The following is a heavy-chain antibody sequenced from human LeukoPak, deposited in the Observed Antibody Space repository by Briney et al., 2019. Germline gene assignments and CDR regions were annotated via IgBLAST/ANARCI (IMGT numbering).Heavy chain of an antibody. V-gene: IGHV3-64D*06. CDR2: ISGSGNGFSI. CDR1: GVVFSIYT. CDR3: VKDFGRVRGTPDS. D-gene: IGHD3-16*01. J-gene: IGHJ4*02. Sequence: PGGSLTLSCSVSGVVFSIYTMYWVRQPPGKGPEYVSTISGSGNGFSIYYADSVKGIFTISRDDSKSILYLQMNGLRSEDTAVYYCVKDFGRVRGTPDSWGQGTLVTVSS.